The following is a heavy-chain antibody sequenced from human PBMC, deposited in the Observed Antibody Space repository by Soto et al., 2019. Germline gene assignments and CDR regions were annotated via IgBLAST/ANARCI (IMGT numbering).Heavy chain of an antibody. Sequence: SVKVSCKASGGTFSSYAISGVRQAPGQGLEWMGGIIPIFGTANYAQKFQGRVTITADESTSTAYMELSSLRSEDTAVYYCARGGQTLDCSSTSCYYYYYGMDVWGQGTTVTVSS. J-gene: IGHJ6*02. D-gene: IGHD2-2*01. CDR2: IIPIFGTA. CDR1: GGTFSSYA. V-gene: IGHV1-69*13. CDR3: ARGGQTLDCSSTSCYYYYYGMDV.